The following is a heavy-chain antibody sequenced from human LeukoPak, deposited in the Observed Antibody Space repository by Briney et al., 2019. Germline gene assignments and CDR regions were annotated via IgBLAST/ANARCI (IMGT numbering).Heavy chain of an antibody. V-gene: IGHV3-23*01. CDR1: GFTFSSYA. CDR3: AKYYYDSSGYYYFDY. CDR2: ISGSGGST. Sequence: GGSLRLSCAASGFTFSSYAMSWVRQAPGKGLEWVSAISGSGGSTYYADSVKGRFTISRDNSKNTLYLQMNSLRAEDTAVYYCAKYYYDSSGYYYFDYWGQGTLVTVSS. D-gene: IGHD3-22*01. J-gene: IGHJ4*02.